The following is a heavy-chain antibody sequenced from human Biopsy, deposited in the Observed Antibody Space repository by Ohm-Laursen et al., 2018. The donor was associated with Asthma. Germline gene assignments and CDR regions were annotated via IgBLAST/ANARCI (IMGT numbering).Heavy chain of an antibody. Sequence: ASVKVSCKSLGGTFNTYVIGWVRQAPGQGLEWMGGINSVFGTTTYPQKSQDRVTITADDSTNTVYMELSSLRSEDTAVYYCARKAGSCISRTCYSLDFWGQGTLVTVSS. D-gene: IGHD2-2*01. J-gene: IGHJ4*02. CDR3: ARKAGSCISRTCYSLDF. CDR1: GGTFNTYV. CDR2: INSVFGTT. V-gene: IGHV1-69*13.